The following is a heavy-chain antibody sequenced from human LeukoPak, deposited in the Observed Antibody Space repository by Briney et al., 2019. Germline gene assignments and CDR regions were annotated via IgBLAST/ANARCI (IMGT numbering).Heavy chain of an antibody. D-gene: IGHD7-27*01. CDR1: GFTFSSYW. CDR3: ACSWGNDAFDI. J-gene: IGHJ3*02. V-gene: IGHV3-74*01. CDR2: INSDGSST. Sequence: PGGSLRLSCAASGFTFSSYWMHWVRQAPGKGLVWVSRINSDGSSTSYADSVKGRFTISRDNAKNTLYLQMNSLRAEVTAVYYCACSWGNDAFDIWGQGTMVTVSS.